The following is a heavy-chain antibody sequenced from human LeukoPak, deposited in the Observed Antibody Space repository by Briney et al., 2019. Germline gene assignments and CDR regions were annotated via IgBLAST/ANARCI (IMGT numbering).Heavy chain of an antibody. V-gene: IGHV4-59*02. CDR3: ARNRVATIYGKFDY. Sequence: KPSETLSLTCTVSGGSVSAFYWSWIRQPPGKGLQWIGYVSYTGSTNHTARTNYNPSLKSRVNLSVDTSNNQFSLKLSSLTAADTAVYFCARNRVATIYGKFDYWGQGTLVTVSS. CDR1: GGSVSAFY. J-gene: IGHJ4*02. D-gene: IGHD5-12*01. CDR2: VSYTGSTNHTART.